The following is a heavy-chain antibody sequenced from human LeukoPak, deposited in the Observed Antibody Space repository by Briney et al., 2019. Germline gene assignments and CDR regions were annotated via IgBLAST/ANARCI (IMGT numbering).Heavy chain of an antibody. D-gene: IGHD1-1*01. CDR2: IIPIFGTA. CDR1: GGTFSSYA. Sequence: SVKVSCKASGGTFSSYAISWVRQAPGQGLEWMGGIIPIFGTANYAQKFQGRVTITADESTSTAYMELSSLRSEDTAVYYCATNNWHGLINYYYYGVDVWAKGPRSPSS. CDR3: ATNNWHGLINYYYYGVDV. J-gene: IGHJ6*02. V-gene: IGHV1-69*13.